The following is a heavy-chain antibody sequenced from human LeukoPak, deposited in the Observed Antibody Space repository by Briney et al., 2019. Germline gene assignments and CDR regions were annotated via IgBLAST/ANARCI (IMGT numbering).Heavy chain of an antibody. CDR1: GYPFTTYD. CDR2: INPNSGGT. CDR3: ARDAAHIVLMVYATSYYMDV. V-gene: IGHV1-2*02. Sequence: ASVKVSCKASGYPFTTYDINWVRKATGQGLEWMGWINPNSGGTNYAQKFQGRFTMTRDTSISTAYMELSRLRSDDTAVYYCARDAAHIVLMVYATSYYMDVWGKGTTVTVSS. J-gene: IGHJ6*03. D-gene: IGHD2-8*01.